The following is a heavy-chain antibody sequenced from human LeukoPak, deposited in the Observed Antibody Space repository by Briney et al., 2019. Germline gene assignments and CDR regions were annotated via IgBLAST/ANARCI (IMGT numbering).Heavy chain of an antibody. V-gene: IGHV3-20*04. J-gene: IGHJ4*02. Sequence: GFLRLSCAAPGFTFDDYGMSWVRQVSSRGLEWVSGITWNADNTGYAEAVKGRFTISRDNAKNSLYLQMNSLRAEDTALYYCARDWRSGYSIDNWGQGTLVTVSS. CDR2: ITWNADNT. CDR1: GFTFDDYG. D-gene: IGHD5-12*01. CDR3: ARDWRSGYSIDN.